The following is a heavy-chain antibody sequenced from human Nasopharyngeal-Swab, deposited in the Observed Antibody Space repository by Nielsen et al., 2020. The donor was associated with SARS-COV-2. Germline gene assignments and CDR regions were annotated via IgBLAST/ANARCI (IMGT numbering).Heavy chain of an antibody. CDR3: GRDGGFGELVAYYYYYMDV. D-gene: IGHD3-10*01. V-gene: IGHV1-18*04. Sequence: ASLKVSCKASGYTSTSYGISWLRQAPGQGLEWMGWISAYNGNTNYAHKLQGRVTITTDTSTSTAYMEVRSLRSDDTAVYYCGRDGGFGELVAYYYYYMDVWGKGTTVTVSS. J-gene: IGHJ6*03. CDR2: ISAYNGNT. CDR1: GYTSTSYG.